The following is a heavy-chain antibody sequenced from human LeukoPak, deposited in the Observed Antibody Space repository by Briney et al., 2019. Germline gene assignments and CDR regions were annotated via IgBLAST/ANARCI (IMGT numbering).Heavy chain of an antibody. CDR3: AKGPNFWLTPIAFAI. Sequence: GGSLRLSCAASGFSFSTYAVSWVRQASGKGLEWVSGISGSGGSTYYADSVKGRFTISRDNSKNTQSLQMNSLRAEDTAVYYCAKGPNFWLTPIAFAIWGQGTTVTVSS. J-gene: IGHJ3*02. D-gene: IGHD3-3*01. V-gene: IGHV3-23*01. CDR2: ISGSGGST. CDR1: GFSFSTYA.